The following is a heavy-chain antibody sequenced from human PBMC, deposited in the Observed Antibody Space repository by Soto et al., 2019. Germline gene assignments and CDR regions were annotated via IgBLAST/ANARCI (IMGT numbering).Heavy chain of an antibody. D-gene: IGHD3-3*01. CDR2: IKSKTDGGTT. CDR3: TTGRFWSGYYVVVY. CDR1: GFTFSNAW. V-gene: IGHV3-15*01. Sequence: GGSLRLSCAASGFTFSNAWMSWVRQAPGKGLEWVGRIKSKTDGGTTDYAEPVKGRFTISRDDSKNTLYLQMHSLKTEDTAVYDGTTGRFWSGYYVVVYRGQGALVNGS. J-gene: IGHJ4*02.